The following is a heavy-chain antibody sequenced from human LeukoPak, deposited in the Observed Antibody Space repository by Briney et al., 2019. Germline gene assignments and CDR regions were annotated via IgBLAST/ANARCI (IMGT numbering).Heavy chain of an antibody. Sequence: PGGSLRLSCAASGFTFSSFALSWVRQAPGKGLEWVSTISGNGISTFYADSVKGRFTISRDNSKNTLYLQMNSLRAEDTAVYYCAKDRYDYIWGSYPMAPDYWGQGTLVTVSS. CDR1: GFTFSSFA. CDR3: AKDRYDYIWGSYPMAPDY. J-gene: IGHJ4*02. D-gene: IGHD3-16*02. V-gene: IGHV3-23*01. CDR2: ISGNGIST.